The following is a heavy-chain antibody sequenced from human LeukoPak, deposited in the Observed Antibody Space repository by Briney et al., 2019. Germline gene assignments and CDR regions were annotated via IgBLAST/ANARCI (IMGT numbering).Heavy chain of an antibody. D-gene: IGHD6-13*01. V-gene: IGHV4-34*01. CDR2: INHSGST. Sequence: SETLSLTCAVYGGSFSGYYWSWIRQLPGKGLEWIGEINHSGSTNYNPSLKSRVTISVDTSKNQFSLKLSSVTAADTAVYYCARANLAAAGPVYYYYGMDVWGQGTTVTVSS. J-gene: IGHJ6*02. CDR1: GGSFSGYY. CDR3: ARANLAAAGPVYYYYGMDV.